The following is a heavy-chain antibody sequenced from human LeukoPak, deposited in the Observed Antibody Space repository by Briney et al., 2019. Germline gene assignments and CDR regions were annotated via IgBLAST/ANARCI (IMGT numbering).Heavy chain of an antibody. Sequence: SVTVSCKASGGTSSSYAISWVRQAPGQGLEWMGRIIPIFGIANYAQKFQGRVTITADKSTSTAYMELSSLRSEDTAVYYCAREAPGGEVDYWGQGTLVTVSS. J-gene: IGHJ4*02. CDR1: GGTSSSYA. D-gene: IGHD3-16*01. V-gene: IGHV1-69*04. CDR3: AREAPGGEVDY. CDR2: IIPIFGIA.